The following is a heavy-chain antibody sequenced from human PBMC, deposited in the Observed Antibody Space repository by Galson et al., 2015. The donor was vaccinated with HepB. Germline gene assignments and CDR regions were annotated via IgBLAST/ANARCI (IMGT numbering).Heavy chain of an antibody. J-gene: IGHJ6*02. CDR3: ARGPVVMGIYYYGMDV. Sequence: SLRLSCAASGFTFSSYEMNWVRQAPGKGLEWVSHISNSGTDINYADSVKGRFTISRDNAKNSLYLQMKSLRVEDTAVYYCARGPVVMGIYYYGMDVWGQGTTVTVS. CDR2: ISNSGTDI. CDR1: GFTFSSYE. D-gene: IGHD4-23*01. V-gene: IGHV3-48*03.